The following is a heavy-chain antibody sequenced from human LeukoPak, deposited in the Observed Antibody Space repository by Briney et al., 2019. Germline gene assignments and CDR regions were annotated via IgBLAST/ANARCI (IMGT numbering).Heavy chain of an antibody. V-gene: IGHV3-23*01. CDR3: AKVVTIFGVVIRGYFDY. CDR2: ISDRGNNT. D-gene: IGHD3-3*01. J-gene: IGHJ4*02. CDR1: QFTFSSYA. Sequence: SGGSLRLSCVASQFTFSSYAMSWVRQAPGKGLEWVSTISDRGNNTHHADSVKGRFTISRDNARNSLYLQMNSLRADDAAVYYCAKVVTIFGVVIRGYFDYWGQGTLVTVSS.